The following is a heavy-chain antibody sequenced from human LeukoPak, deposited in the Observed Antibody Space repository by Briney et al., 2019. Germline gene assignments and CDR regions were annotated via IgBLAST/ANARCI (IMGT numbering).Heavy chain of an antibody. V-gene: IGHV3-7*05. CDR3: ANSPNINY. CDR1: GFTFSSYW. Sequence: GGSLRLSCAASGFTFSSYWMSWVRQAPGKGLERVANIKEDGSETYYVDSVKGRFTISRDNAKNSLYLQMNSLRAEDTAVYYCANSPNINYWGQGTLVTVSS. CDR2: IKEDGSET. J-gene: IGHJ4*02. D-gene: IGHD1/OR15-1a*01.